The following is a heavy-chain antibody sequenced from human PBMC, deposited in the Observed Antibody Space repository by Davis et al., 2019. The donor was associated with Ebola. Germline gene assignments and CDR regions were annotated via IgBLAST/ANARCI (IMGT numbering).Heavy chain of an antibody. CDR3: AKDLGYYDMDV. D-gene: IGHD7-27*01. J-gene: IGHJ6*02. V-gene: IGHV3-30*18. Sequence: GGSLRLSCAASGFTFSSYGMHWVRQAPGKGLEWVAVISYDGSNKYYADSVKGRFTISRDNSKNTLHLQMNSLRAEDTAVYYCAKDLGYYDMDVWGQGTTVTVSS. CDR2: ISYDGSNK. CDR1: GFTFSSYG.